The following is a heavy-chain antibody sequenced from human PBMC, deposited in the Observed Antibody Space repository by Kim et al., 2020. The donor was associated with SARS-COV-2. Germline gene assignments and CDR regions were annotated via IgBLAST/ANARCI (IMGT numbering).Heavy chain of an antibody. Sequence: GGSLRLSCAASGFTFSSYSMNWVRQAPGKGLEWVSSISSSSSYIYYADSVKGRFTISRDNAKNSLYLQMNSLRAEDTAVYYCARDSIPIAAAGTPYCFDYWGQGTLVTVSS. CDR1: GFTFSSYS. J-gene: IGHJ4*02. D-gene: IGHD6-13*01. CDR2: ISSSSSYI. V-gene: IGHV3-21*01. CDR3: ARDSIPIAAAGTPYCFDY.